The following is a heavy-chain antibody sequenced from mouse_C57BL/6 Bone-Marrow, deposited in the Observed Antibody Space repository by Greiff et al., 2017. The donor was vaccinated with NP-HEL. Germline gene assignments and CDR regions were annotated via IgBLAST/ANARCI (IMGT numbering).Heavy chain of an antibody. D-gene: IGHD1-1*01. CDR2: IYPRSGNT. Sequence: QVQLKESGAELARPGASVKLSCKASGYTFTSYGISWVKQRTGQGLEWIGEIYPRSGNTYYNEKFKGKATLTADKSSSTAYMELRSLTSEDSAVYFCARYYGSSPYWYFDVWGTGTTVTVSS. CDR1: GYTFTSYG. V-gene: IGHV1-81*01. CDR3: ARYYGSSPYWYFDV. J-gene: IGHJ1*03.